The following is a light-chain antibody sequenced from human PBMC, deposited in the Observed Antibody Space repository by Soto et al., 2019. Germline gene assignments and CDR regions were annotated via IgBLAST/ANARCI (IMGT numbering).Light chain of an antibody. J-gene: IGKJ4*01. V-gene: IGKV3-11*01. CDR2: DAS. Sequence: EIVLTQSPSTLSLSPGERATLSCRASQSVSSYLAWYQQKPGQAPRLLIYDASNMDTGIPPRFSGSGSGTDFTLTISSLEPEDLAAYYCQQHSNWPLTFGGGTKVEIK. CDR1: QSVSSY. CDR3: QQHSNWPLT.